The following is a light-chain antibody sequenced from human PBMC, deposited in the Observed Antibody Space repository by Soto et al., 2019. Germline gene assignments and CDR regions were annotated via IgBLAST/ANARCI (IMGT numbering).Light chain of an antibody. Sequence: EIVLTQSPGTLSLSPGERATLSCRASQSVSSSYLAWYQQKPGQTPRLLIYDTSSRATGIPDRFSGSGSGTDFTLTISRLEPEDFAVYYGQQYGSSQGTFGQGTKVEIK. CDR3: QQYGSSQGT. J-gene: IGKJ1*01. CDR2: DTS. CDR1: QSVSSSY. V-gene: IGKV3-20*01.